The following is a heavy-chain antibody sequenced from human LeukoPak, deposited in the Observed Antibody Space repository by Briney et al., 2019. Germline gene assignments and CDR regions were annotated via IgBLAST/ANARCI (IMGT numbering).Heavy chain of an antibody. J-gene: IGHJ2*01. CDR1: GYSLTDLS. Sequence: ASVKVSCKVSGYSLTDLSMHWVRQVPGEGLEWLGGFDPEDGQILYAQKFQGRVTMTRNTSISTAYMELSSLRSEDTAVYYCARGPQYDSSGYYYSTNWYFDLWGRGTLVTVSS. D-gene: IGHD3-22*01. V-gene: IGHV1-24*01. CDR2: FDPEDGQI. CDR3: ARGPQYDSSGYYYSTNWYFDL.